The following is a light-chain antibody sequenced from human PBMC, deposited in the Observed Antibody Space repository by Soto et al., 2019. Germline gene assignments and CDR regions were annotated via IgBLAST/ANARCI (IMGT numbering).Light chain of an antibody. CDR3: QQYDNLRDT. V-gene: IGKV1-33*01. J-gene: IGKJ2*01. CDR1: QDISNY. CDR2: DAS. Sequence: DIQMTQSPSSLSASVGDRVTITCQASQDISNYLNWYQQKPGKAPKLLIYDASNLETGVPSRFSGSGSGPDFTFTISSLQPADIATYYCQQYDNLRDTFGQGTKLEIK.